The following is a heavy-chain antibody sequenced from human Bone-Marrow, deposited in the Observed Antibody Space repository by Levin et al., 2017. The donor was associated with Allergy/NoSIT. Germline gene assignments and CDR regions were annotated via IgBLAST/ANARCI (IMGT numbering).Heavy chain of an antibody. V-gene: IGHV3-23*01. CDR3: ANGGIHGATN. Sequence: LSLTCAASGFTFSKFALTWVRQAPGKGLEWVSAISGSADNPSYADSGKGRFTVPRDNSKNTLYLQLNGLRADDTAIYYCANGGIHGATNWGQGTLVTVSA. J-gene: IGHJ1*01. CDR2: ISGSADNP. D-gene: IGHD3-16*01. CDR1: GFTFSKFA.